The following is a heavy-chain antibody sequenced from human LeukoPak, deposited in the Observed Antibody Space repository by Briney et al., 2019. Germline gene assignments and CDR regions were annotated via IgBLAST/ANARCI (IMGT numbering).Heavy chain of an antibody. V-gene: IGHV4-4*02. CDR1: GDDISSSNW. J-gene: IGHJ5*01. CDR3: ARVSGSGLYFKSFDP. CDR2: VYHSGST. Sequence: SETLSLTCSVSGDDISSSNWWTWVRQPPQKGLEWIGEVYHSGSTNYNPSLKSRIYMSVDKSQNRFSLRLSSLTAADTAVYFCARVSGSGLYFKSFDPWGQGTLVIVSS. D-gene: IGHD3-10*01.